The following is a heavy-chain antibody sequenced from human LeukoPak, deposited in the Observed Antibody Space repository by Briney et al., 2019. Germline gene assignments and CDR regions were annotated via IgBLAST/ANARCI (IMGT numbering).Heavy chain of an antibody. CDR3: ARSRSGHYRYLEF. Sequence: SQTLSLTCAVSGASISSGVYSWNWIRQPPGKGLEWIGFVYHSVNIHYNPSLTGRVTISVDRSKNQFSLKLTSVTAADTAVYYCARSRSGHYRYLEFWGQGTLVTVSS. CDR1: GASISSGVYS. D-gene: IGHD3-22*01. J-gene: IGHJ4*02. V-gene: IGHV4-30-2*01. CDR2: VYHSVNI.